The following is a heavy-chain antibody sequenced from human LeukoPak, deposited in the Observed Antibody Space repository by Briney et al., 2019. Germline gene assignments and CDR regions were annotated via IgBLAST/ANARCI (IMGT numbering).Heavy chain of an antibody. CDR3: ARGFGVLTHEVDY. CDR2: IYYSGST. D-gene: IGHD3-3*01. CDR1: GGSISISSYY. Sequence: SETLSLTCTVSGGSISISSYYWGWIRQPPGKGLEWIGNIYYSGSTYYNPSLKSRVTISVDTSKNQFSLKLSSVTAADTAVYYCARGFGVLTHEVDYWGQGTLVTVSS. J-gene: IGHJ4*02. V-gene: IGHV4-39*01.